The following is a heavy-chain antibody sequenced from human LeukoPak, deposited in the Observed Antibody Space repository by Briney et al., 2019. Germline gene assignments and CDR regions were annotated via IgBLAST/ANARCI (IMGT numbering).Heavy chain of an antibody. CDR1: GFTFGDYA. CDR3: AKDRRPTVSGGYFDL. V-gene: IGHV3-9*01. D-gene: IGHD3-10*01. CDR2: ISWNSGTI. Sequence: GGSLRLSCTASGFTFGDYAMHWVRQAPGKGLEWVSGISWNSGTIYYADSVKGRFTISRDDAKNSLYLRINSLRAEDTALYYCAKDRRPTVSGGYFDLWGRGTLVIVSS. J-gene: IGHJ2*01.